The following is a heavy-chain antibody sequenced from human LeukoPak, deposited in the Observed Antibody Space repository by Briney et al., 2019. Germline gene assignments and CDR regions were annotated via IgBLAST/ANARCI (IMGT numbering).Heavy chain of an antibody. CDR2: ISACNGNT. CDR3: ARTVMEWFYFDY. D-gene: IGHD3-3*01. J-gene: IGHJ4*02. Sequence: ASVKVSCKASGYTFTSYGISWVRQAPGQGLEWMGWISACNGNTNYAQKLQGRVTMTTDTSASTAYMELRSLRSDDTAVYYCARTVMEWFYFDYWGQGTLVTVSS. CDR1: GYTFTSYG. V-gene: IGHV1-18*01.